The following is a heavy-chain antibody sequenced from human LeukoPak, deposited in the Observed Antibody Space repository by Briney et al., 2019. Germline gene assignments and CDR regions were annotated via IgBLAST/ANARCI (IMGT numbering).Heavy chain of an antibody. J-gene: IGHJ4*02. CDR3: ARRAFAGNYVHFDY. CDR2: IYYSGST. CDR1: GGFISSSSYY. Sequence: SETLSLTCTVSGGFISSSSYYWGWIRQPPGKGLEWIGSIYYSGSTYYNPSLKSRVTISVDTSKNQFSLKLSSVTAADTAVYFCARRAFAGNYVHFDYWGQGTLVTVSS. V-gene: IGHV4-39*01. D-gene: IGHD3-10*01.